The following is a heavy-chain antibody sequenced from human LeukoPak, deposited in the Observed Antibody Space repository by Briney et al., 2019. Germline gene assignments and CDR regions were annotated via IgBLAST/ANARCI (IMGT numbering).Heavy chain of an antibody. V-gene: IGHV3-23*01. Sequence: GGSLRLSCAASGFTFSSYGMTWVRQAPGKGPEWVSLISGSGGNTYYADSVKGRFTISKDNSKNTLYLQMNSLRAEDTAVYYCAKDLGPYYMDVWGKGTTVTVSS. CDR2: ISGSGGNT. CDR1: GFTFSSYG. J-gene: IGHJ6*03. CDR3: AKDLGPYYMDV.